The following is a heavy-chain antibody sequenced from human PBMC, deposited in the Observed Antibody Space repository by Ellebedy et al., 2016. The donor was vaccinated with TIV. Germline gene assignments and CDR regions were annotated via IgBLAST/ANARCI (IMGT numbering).Heavy chain of an antibody. CDR2: IIPIFGTA. J-gene: IGHJ6*02. D-gene: IGHD6-6*01. CDR1: GGTFSSYA. V-gene: IGHV1-69*13. Sequence: ASVKVSXXASGGTFSSYAISWVRQAPGQGLEWMGRIIPIFGTANYAQKFQGRVTITADESTSTAYMELSSLRSEDTAVYYCARGSDSSSFIRLGLTLRYGMDVWGQGTTVTVSS. CDR3: ARGSDSSSFIRLGLTLRYGMDV.